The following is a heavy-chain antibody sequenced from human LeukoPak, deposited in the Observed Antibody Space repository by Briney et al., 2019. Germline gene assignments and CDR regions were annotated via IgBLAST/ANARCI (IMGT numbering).Heavy chain of an antibody. V-gene: IGHV3-23*01. CDR3: AKDRPTSFGSSWYGAFDI. CDR2: ISGSGGST. D-gene: IGHD6-13*01. CDR1: GFTFSNYA. J-gene: IGHJ3*02. Sequence: GGSLRLSCAASGFTFSNYAMSWVRQAPGKGLEWVSAISGSGGSTYYADSVKGRFTISRDNSKSTLYLQMNSLRAEDTAVYYCAKDRPTSFGSSWYGAFDIWGQGTMVTVSS.